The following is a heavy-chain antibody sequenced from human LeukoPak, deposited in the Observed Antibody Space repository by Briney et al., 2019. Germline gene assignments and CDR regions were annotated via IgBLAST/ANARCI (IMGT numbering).Heavy chain of an antibody. CDR1: GYTFTGYY. Sequence: ASVTVSCKASGYTFTGYYMHWVRQAPGQGLEWMGWINPNSGGTNYAQKFQGRVTMTRDTSISTAYMELSRLRSDDTAVYYCALWGATLDYFDYWGQGTLVTVSS. V-gene: IGHV1-2*02. CDR2: INPNSGGT. D-gene: IGHD1-26*01. J-gene: IGHJ4*02. CDR3: ALWGATLDYFDY.